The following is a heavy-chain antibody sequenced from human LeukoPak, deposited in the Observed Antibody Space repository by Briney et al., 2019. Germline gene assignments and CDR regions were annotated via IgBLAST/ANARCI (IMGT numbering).Heavy chain of an antibody. J-gene: IGHJ4*02. V-gene: IGHV1-2*02. CDR3: ARARGIAVAGTDFDY. CDR2: INPNSGGT. D-gene: IGHD6-19*01. Sequence: KPXASVNVSCKASGYTFSGYYIHWVRQAPGQGLEWMGWINPNSGGTNYAQKFQGRVTMTRDTSISTAYMELSRLRSDDTAVYYCARARGIAVAGTDFDYWGQGTLVTVFS. CDR1: GYTFSGYY.